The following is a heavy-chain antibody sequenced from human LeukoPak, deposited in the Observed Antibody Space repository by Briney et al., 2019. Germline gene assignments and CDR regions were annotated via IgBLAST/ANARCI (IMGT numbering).Heavy chain of an antibody. CDR2: IGSSGGST. J-gene: IGHJ4*02. CDR3: AKSYYDSSGYYHFDY. Sequence: GGSLRLSCAASGFTFSSYAMSWVRQAPGRGLEWVSAIGSSGGSTYYADSVKGRFTISRDNSKNTLYLQMNSLRAEDTAVYYCAKSYYDSSGYYHFDYWGQGTLVTVSS. CDR1: GFTFSSYA. V-gene: IGHV3-23*01. D-gene: IGHD3-22*01.